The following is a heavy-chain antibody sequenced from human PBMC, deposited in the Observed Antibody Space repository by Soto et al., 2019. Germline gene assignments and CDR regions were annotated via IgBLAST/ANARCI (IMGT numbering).Heavy chain of an antibody. Sequence: TLSLACTVSGGSVSSGCYDWSWIRQYPGKGREWIGYISYSGSTYYNPSLKIRITISLDTSKNQFVLKLMSVTAADTDVYYCARDNYYTGSGYYPSSAEYFQHWGQGTLATVSS. CDR2: ISYSGST. V-gene: IGHV4-31*02. J-gene: IGHJ1*01. D-gene: IGHD3-22*01. CDR1: GGSVSSGCYD. CDR3: ARDNYYTGSGYYPSSAEYFQH.